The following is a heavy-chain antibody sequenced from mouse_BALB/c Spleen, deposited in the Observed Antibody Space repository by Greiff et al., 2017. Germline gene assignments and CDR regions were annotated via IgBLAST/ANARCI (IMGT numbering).Heavy chain of an antibody. V-gene: IGHV5-4*02. J-gene: IGHJ4*01. CDR3: AREGRSNWGAMDY. CDR1: GFTFSDYY. D-gene: IGHD4-1*01. Sequence: EVMLVESGGGLVKPGGSLKLSCAASGFTFSDYYMYWVRQTPEKRLEWVATISDGGSYTYYPDSVKGRFTISRDNAKNNLYLQMSSLKSEDTAMYYCAREGRSNWGAMDYWGQGTSVTVSS. CDR2: ISDGGSYT.